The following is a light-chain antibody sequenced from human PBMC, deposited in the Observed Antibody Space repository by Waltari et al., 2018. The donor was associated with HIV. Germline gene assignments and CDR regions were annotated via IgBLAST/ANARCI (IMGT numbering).Light chain of an antibody. Sequence: EIVLTQSPGTLSLSPGERATLSCRASQNVISTYLAWYQQKPGQAPSLLIDGASSRAAGTSDRFGGSGSGTDFTLTISRLEPEDFAVYYCQLFGDSHRTFGQGTKVEI. V-gene: IGKV3-20*01. J-gene: IGKJ1*01. CDR3: QLFGDSHRT. CDR1: QNVISTY. CDR2: GAS.